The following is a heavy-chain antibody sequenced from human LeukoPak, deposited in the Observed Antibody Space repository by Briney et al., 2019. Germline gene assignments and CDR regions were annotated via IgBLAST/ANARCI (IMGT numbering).Heavy chain of an antibody. CDR1: GFTFSSYA. D-gene: IGHD6-13*01. Sequence: GGSLRLSCAASGFTFSSYAMSWVRQAPGKGLEWVSAISGSGGSTYYADSVKGRVTISRDNSKNTLYLQMNSLRAADTAVYSCPKSPTASSYSYYSMDVWGKGTTVTVSS. J-gene: IGHJ6*03. CDR3: PKSPTASSYSYYSMDV. CDR2: ISGSGGST. V-gene: IGHV3-23*01.